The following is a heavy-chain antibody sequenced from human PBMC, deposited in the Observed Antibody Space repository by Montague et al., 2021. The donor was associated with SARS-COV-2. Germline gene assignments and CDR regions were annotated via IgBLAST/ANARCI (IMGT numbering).Heavy chain of an antibody. CDR3: ARFPTSYYYDSKAAPATPDAFDI. CDR1: GGSISSSSYY. V-gene: IGHV4-39*01. Sequence: SETLSLTCTVSGGSISSSSYYWDWIRQPPGKGLEWIGSIYYSGSTYYNPSLKSRVTISVDTSKNQFSLKLSSVTAADMAVYYCARFPTSYYYDSKAAPATPDAFDIWGQGTMVTVSS. CDR2: IYYSGST. D-gene: IGHD3-22*01. J-gene: IGHJ3*02.